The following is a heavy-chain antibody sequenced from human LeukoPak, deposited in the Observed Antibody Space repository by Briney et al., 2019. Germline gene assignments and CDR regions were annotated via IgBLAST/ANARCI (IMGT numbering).Heavy chain of an antibody. CDR1: GGTFSSYA. D-gene: IGHD3-10*02. Sequence: GASVKVSCKASGGTFSSYAISWVRQAPGQGLEWMGGIIPIFGTANYAQKFQGRVTITTDESTSTAYMELSSLRSEDTAVYYCAGVSSGSYYGGFDYWGQGTLVTVSS. V-gene: IGHV1-69*05. J-gene: IGHJ4*02. CDR2: IIPIFGTA. CDR3: AGVSSGSYYGGFDY.